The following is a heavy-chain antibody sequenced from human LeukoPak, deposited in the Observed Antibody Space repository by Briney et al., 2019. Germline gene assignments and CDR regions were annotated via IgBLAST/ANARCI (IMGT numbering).Heavy chain of an antibody. V-gene: IGHV3-53*01. CDR2: IYSGGST. CDR1: GFTVSSNY. D-gene: IGHD6-19*01. J-gene: IGHJ4*02. Sequence: GGSLRLSCAASGFTVSSNYMSWVRQAPGKGLEWVSAIYSGGSTYYADSVKGRFTISRDNSKNTLYLQMNSLRAEDTAVYYCARARTSSGWSFDYWGQGTLVTVSS. CDR3: ARARTSSGWSFDY.